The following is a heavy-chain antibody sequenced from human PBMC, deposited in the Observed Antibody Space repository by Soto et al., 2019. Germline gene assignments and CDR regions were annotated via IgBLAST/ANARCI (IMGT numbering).Heavy chain of an antibody. V-gene: IGHV4-39*01. J-gene: IGHJ4*02. CDR1: GGSISSSSYY. CDR2: IYYSGST. D-gene: IGHD3-9*01. Sequence: ASETLSLTCTVSGGSISSSSYYWGWIRQPPGKGLEWIGSIYYSGSTYYNPSLKSRVTISVDTSKNQFSLMLSSVTAADTAVYYCVTPYFDWFEFDYWGQGTLVTSPQ. CDR3: VTPYFDWFEFDY.